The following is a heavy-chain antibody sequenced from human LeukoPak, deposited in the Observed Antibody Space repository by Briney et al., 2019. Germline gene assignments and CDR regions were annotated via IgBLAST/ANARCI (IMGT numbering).Heavy chain of an antibody. CDR1: GYTFSDHY. V-gene: IGHV1-46*01. D-gene: IGHD2-2*01. CDR3: AGGRTDIVVVPATLRNYYFDY. J-gene: IGHJ4*02. Sequence: ASVKVSCKASGYTFSDHYMHWVRQAPGQGLEWMGIINPSGGSTSYAQKFQGRVTMTRDMSTSTDYMELSSLRSEDTAVYYCAGGRTDIVVVPATLRNYYFDYWGQGTLVTVSS. CDR2: INPSGGST.